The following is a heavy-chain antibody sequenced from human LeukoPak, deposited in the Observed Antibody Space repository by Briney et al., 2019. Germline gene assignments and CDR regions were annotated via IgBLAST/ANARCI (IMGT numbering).Heavy chain of an antibody. CDR1: GASVSTSH. D-gene: IGHD2/OR15-2a*01. CDR3: SEGYFELFDH. CDR2: LSYTGKT. J-gene: IGHJ4*02. V-gene: IGHV4-59*02. Sequence: PSETLSLTCVVCGASVSTSHWDWIRQLPGKGLEWIGCLSYTGKTDYNPSLASRVTISLGTSKNQVSLKLRSVTAADTAVYYCSEGYFELFDHWGQGTLVTVSS.